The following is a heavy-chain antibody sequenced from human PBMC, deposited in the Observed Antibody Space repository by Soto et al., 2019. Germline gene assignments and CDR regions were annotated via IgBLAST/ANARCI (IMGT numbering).Heavy chain of an antibody. D-gene: IGHD3-9*01. J-gene: IGHJ4*02. CDR1: GGSISSSSYY. CDR2: IYYSGST. CDR3: ARLRLTGYYGRKYYFDY. V-gene: IGHV4-39*01. Sequence: SETLSLTCTVSGGSISSSSYYWGWIRQPPGKGLEWIGSIYYSGSTYYNPSLKSRVTISVDTSKNQFSLKLSSVTAADTAVYYCARLRLTGYYGRKYYFDYWGQGTLVTVSS.